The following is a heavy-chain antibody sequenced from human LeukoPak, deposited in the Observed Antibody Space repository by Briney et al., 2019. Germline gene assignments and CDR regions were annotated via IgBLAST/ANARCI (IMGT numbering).Heavy chain of an antibody. Sequence: GGSLRLSCAASGFTFSSYWMSWVRQAPGKGLEWVANIKQDGSEKYYVDSVKGRFTISRDNAKNSLYLQMNSLRAEDTAVYYCARAGQPSSGWYEGLDYYYYYMDVWGKGTTVTVSS. CDR2: IKQDGSEK. CDR1: GFTFSSYW. V-gene: IGHV3-7*01. J-gene: IGHJ6*03. D-gene: IGHD6-19*01. CDR3: ARAGQPSSGWYEGLDYYYYYMDV.